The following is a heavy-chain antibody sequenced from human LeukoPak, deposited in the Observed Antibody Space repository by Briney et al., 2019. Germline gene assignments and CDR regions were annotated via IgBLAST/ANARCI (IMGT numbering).Heavy chain of an antibody. Sequence: GGSLRLSCAASGFTFSNAWMNWVRQAPGKGLEWVSAISGSGGSTYFADSVKGRFTISRDNSKNTLCLQMNSLRAEDTALYYCAKGRYGSGTYFKGMDVWGQGTTVTVSS. D-gene: IGHD3-10*01. CDR3: AKGRYGSGTYFKGMDV. V-gene: IGHV3-23*01. J-gene: IGHJ6*02. CDR2: ISGSGGST. CDR1: GFTFSNAW.